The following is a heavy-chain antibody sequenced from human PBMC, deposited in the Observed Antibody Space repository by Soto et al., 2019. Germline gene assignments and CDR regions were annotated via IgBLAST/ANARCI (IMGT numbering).Heavy chain of an antibody. J-gene: IGHJ6*02. CDR3: ARVPGYSSSWYYYYGMDV. CDR1: GGTFSSYA. V-gene: IGHV1-69*06. D-gene: IGHD6-13*01. CDR2: IIPIFGTA. Sequence: SVKVSCKASGGTFSSYAISWVRQAPGQGLEWMGGIIPIFGTANYAQKFQGRVTITADKSTSTADMELSSLRSEDTAVYYCARVPGYSSSWYYYYGMDVWGQGTTVTVSS.